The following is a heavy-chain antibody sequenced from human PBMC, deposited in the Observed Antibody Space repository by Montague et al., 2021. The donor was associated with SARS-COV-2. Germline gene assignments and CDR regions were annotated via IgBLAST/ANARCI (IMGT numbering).Heavy chain of an antibody. CDR1: GGSISSSSYY. CDR3: ASPTYYYDSSGSDASDI. V-gene: IGHV4-39*01. CDR2: IYYSGST. D-gene: IGHD3-22*01. J-gene: IGHJ3*02. Sequence: SETLSLTCTVSGGSISSSSYYWGWIRQPPGKGLEWIGSIYYSGSTYYNPSLKSRVTISVDTSKSQFSLKLSSVTAADTAVYYCASPTYYYDSSGSDASDIWGQGTMVTVSS.